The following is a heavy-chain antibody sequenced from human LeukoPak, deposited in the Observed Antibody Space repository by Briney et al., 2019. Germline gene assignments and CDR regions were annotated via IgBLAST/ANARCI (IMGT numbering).Heavy chain of an antibody. CDR3: ARGGEYFDSNDYTKTFDY. CDR2: IYSGGST. J-gene: IGHJ4*02. V-gene: IGHV3-53*01. D-gene: IGHD3-22*01. Sequence: AGGSLRLSCAASGFTVSSSYMNWVRQAPGKGLEWVSVIYSGGSTYYADSVKGRFTISRDNSKNTLYLQMNSLRAEDTAVYYCARGGEYFDSNDYTKTFDYWGQGTLVTVSS. CDR1: GFTVSSSY.